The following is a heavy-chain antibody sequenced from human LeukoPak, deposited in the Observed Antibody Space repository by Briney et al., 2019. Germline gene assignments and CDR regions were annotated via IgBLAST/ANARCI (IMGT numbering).Heavy chain of an antibody. J-gene: IGHJ4*02. V-gene: IGHV4-34*01. Sequence: SETLSLTCAVYGGSFNGYFFSWIRQAPGKGLEWIGEINDSGTTNYNPSFKSRVTMSTDTTKNQYSLKLTSVTAADTAVYYCAKPTYRSGTGGFDSRGQGTLVIVSS. D-gene: IGHD3-10*01. CDR1: GGSFNGYF. CDR2: INDSGTT. CDR3: AKPTYRSGTGGFDS.